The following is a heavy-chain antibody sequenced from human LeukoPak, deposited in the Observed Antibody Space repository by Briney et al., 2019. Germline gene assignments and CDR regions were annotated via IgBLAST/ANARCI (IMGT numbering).Heavy chain of an antibody. CDR3: ARVRYSGYDRWFDP. Sequence: GASVKASCKASGYTFTSYDINWVRQATGQGLEWMGWMNPNSGNTGYAQKFQGRVTITRNTSISTAYMELSSLRSEDTAVYYCARVRYSGYDRWFDPWGQGTLVTVSS. D-gene: IGHD5-12*01. J-gene: IGHJ5*02. V-gene: IGHV1-8*03. CDR2: MNPNSGNT. CDR1: GYTFTSYD.